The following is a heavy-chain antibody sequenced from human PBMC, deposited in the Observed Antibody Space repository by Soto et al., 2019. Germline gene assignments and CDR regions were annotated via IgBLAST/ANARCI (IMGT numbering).Heavy chain of an antibody. CDR2: IIPSLGIA. CDR1: GGTFSSYT. D-gene: IGHD3-16*02. Sequence: QVQLVQSGAEVKKPGSSVKVSCKASGGTFSSYTISWVRQAPGQGLEWMGRIIPSLGIANYAKKFQGRVTITADKSTSTAYTELSSLRPEDTVVYYCARAQGHDDYVWGSYRPPHSPFDHWGQGTLVTVSS. J-gene: IGHJ4*02. CDR3: ARAQGHDDYVWGSYRPPHSPFDH. V-gene: IGHV1-69*02.